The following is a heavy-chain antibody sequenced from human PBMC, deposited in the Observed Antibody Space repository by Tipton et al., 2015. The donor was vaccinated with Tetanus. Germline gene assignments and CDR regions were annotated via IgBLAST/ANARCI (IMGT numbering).Heavy chain of an antibody. CDR3: TRRLGPFTGDQIWHFDL. CDR1: GYRFTDYW. Sequence: QLVQSGAEVRKPGDPLKISCKGSGYRFTDYWIGWVRQMPGQGLEWMGSISPGDSDTRYNPSFQGPVTMSADKSITTAYLQWSSLKASDTAMYYCTRRLGPFTGDQIWHFDLWGRGTQVTVSS. D-gene: IGHD7-27*01. V-gene: IGHV5-51*01. J-gene: IGHJ2*01. CDR2: ISPGDSDT.